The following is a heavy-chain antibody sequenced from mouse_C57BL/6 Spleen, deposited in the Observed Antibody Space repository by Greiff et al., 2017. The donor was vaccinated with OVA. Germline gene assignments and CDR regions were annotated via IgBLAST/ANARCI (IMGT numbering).Heavy chain of an antibody. CDR1: GYAFSSSW. D-gene: IGHD1-1*01. V-gene: IGHV1-82*01. CDR2: IYPGDGDT. Sequence: QVQLQQSGPELVKPGASVKISCKASGYAFSSSWMNWVKQRPGKGLEWIGRIYPGDGDTNYNGKFKGKATLTADKSSSTAYMQLSSLTSEDSAVYFCARSTGTRAMDYWGQGTSVTVSS. CDR3: ARSTGTRAMDY. J-gene: IGHJ4*01.